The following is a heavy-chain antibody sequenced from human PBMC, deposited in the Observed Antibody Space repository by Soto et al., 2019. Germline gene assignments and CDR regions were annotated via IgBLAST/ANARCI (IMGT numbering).Heavy chain of an antibody. CDR2: IYPGDSDT. CDR3: ARWGAGYSSARSLVEV. Sequence: PGESLKISCKGSGYSFTRYWIAWVRQMPGKGLEWMGIIYPGDSDTRYSPSFQGQVTISADKSISTAYLQWSSLKASDTGMYYCARWGAGYSSARSLVEVWGQGTVVTVSS. V-gene: IGHV5-51*01. D-gene: IGHD6-19*01. CDR1: GYSFTRYW. J-gene: IGHJ4*02.